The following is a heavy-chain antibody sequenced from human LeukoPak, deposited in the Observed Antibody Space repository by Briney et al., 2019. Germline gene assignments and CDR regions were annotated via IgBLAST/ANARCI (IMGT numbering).Heavy chain of an antibody. CDR3: AKGAGGFSYYNWFDP. D-gene: IGHD5-18*01. CDR2: IYYSGST. J-gene: IGHJ5*02. CDR1: GGSISSSSYY. V-gene: IGHV4-39*07. Sequence: SETLSLTCTVSGGSISSSSYYWGWIRQPPGKGLEWIGSIYYSGSTYYNPSLESRVTISVDTSKNQFSLKLASVTAADTAVYYCAKGAGGFSYYNWFDPWGQGTLVTVSS.